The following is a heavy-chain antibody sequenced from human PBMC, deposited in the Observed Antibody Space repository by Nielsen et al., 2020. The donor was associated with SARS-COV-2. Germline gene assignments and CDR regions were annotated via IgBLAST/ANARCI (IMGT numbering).Heavy chain of an antibody. J-gene: IGHJ3*02. CDR1: GYTFTHYY. V-gene: IGHV1-46*01. CDR2: INPSDGDT. D-gene: IGHD5-24*01. Sequence: ASVKVSCKASGYTFTHYYIYWVRQAPGQGLEWMGMINPSDGDTSYAQKFQGRVTMTRDTSTSTVYMGLSSLRSEDTAVYYCARELTVGMATIGAFDIWGQGTVVTVSS. CDR3: ARELTVGMATIGAFDI.